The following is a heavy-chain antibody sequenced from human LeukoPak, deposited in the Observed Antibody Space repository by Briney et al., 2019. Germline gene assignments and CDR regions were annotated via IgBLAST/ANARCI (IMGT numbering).Heavy chain of an antibody. Sequence: GGSLRLSCAASGFTFSSYAMSWVRQAPGKGLEWVSAISGSGGSTYYADSVKGRFTISRDNAKNSLYLQMNSLRAEDTAVYYCARDHVTPGLLFDYWGQGNLVTVSS. V-gene: IGHV3-23*01. J-gene: IGHJ4*02. CDR3: ARDHVTPGLLFDY. CDR2: ISGSGGST. CDR1: GFTFSSYA. D-gene: IGHD2-21*01.